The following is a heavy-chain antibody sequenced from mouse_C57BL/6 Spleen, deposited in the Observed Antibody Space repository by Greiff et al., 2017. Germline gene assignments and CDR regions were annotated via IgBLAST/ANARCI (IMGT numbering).Heavy chain of an antibody. Sequence: QVQLQQPGAELVKPGASVKLSCKASGYTFTSYWMHWVKQRPGRGLEWIGRIDPNSGGTKYTEKFKSKATLTVDKPSSTAYMQLSSLTSEDSAVYYGEREGAQDTGKFFAYWGQGTLVTVSA. D-gene: IGHD3-2*02. CDR1: GYTFTSYW. J-gene: IGHJ3*01. CDR2: IDPNSGGT. CDR3: EREGAQDTGKFFAY. V-gene: IGHV1-72*01.